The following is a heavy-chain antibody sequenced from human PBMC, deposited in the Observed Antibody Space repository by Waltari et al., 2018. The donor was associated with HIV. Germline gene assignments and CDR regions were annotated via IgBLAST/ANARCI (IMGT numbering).Heavy chain of an antibody. Sequence: QVQLQESGPGLVKPSQTLSLTCTVSGGSISSGSYYWSWIRQPAGKGLEWIGRIYTSGSTNYNPSLKSRVTISLDTSKNQFSLKLSSVTAADTAVYYCARLPYSGSYYFDYWGQGTLVTVSS. CDR1: GGSISSGSYY. CDR3: ARLPYSGSYYFDY. D-gene: IGHD1-26*01. V-gene: IGHV4-61*02. J-gene: IGHJ4*02. CDR2: IYTSGST.